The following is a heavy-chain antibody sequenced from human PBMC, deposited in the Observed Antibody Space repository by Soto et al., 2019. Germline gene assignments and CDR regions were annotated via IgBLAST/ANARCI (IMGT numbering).Heavy chain of an antibody. CDR3: AKDRGYYYDSSGYHHLPHLSNDYYYGMDV. V-gene: IGHV3-30*18. CDR2: ISYDGSNK. CDR1: GFTFSSYG. Sequence: GGSLRLSCAASGFTFSSYGMHWVRQAPGKGLEWVAVISYDGSNKYYADSVKGRFTISRDNSKNTLYLQMNSLRAEDTAVYYCAKDRGYYYDSSGYHHLPHLSNDYYYGMDVWGQGTTVTVSS. D-gene: IGHD3-22*01. J-gene: IGHJ6*02.